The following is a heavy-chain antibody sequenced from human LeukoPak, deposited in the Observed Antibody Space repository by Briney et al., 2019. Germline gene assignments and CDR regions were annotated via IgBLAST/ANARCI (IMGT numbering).Heavy chain of an antibody. Sequence: PSETLSLTCAVYGGSFSGYYWSWIRQPPGKGLEWIGEINHSGSTNYNPSLKSRVTMSVDTSKNQFSLKLSSVTAADTAVYYCARWGGSPPWYYYYGMDVWGQGTTVTVSS. CDR1: GGSFSGYY. J-gene: IGHJ6*02. CDR3: ARWGGSPPWYYYYGMDV. CDR2: INHSGST. V-gene: IGHV4-34*01. D-gene: IGHD1-26*01.